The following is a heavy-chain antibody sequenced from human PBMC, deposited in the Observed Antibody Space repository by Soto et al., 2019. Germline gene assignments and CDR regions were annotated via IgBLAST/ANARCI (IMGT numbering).Heavy chain of an antibody. J-gene: IGHJ4*02. D-gene: IGHD6-19*01. Sequence: ASVKVSCKASGYTFTSYYMHWVRQAPGQGLEWMGIINPSGGSTSYAQKFQGRVTMTRDTSTSTVYMELSSLRAEDTAVYYCARDFSKSGWPFLFDYWGQGTLVTVSS. CDR2: INPSGGST. CDR3: ARDFSKSGWPFLFDY. CDR1: GYTFTSYY. V-gene: IGHV1-46*01.